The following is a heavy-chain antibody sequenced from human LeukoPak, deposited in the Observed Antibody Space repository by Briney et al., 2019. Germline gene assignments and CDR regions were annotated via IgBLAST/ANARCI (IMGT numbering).Heavy chain of an antibody. CDR3: AKGRGLWFGAFDY. V-gene: IGHV3-15*01. J-gene: IGHJ4*02. CDR2: IKSKTDGGTT. D-gene: IGHD3-10*01. CDR1: GFTFSNAW. Sequence: GGSLRLSCAASGFTFSNAWMSWVRQAPGKGLEWVGRIKSKTDGGTTDYAAPVKGRFTISRDDSKNTLYLQMNSLRAEDTAVYYCAKGRGLWFGAFDYWGQGTLVTVSS.